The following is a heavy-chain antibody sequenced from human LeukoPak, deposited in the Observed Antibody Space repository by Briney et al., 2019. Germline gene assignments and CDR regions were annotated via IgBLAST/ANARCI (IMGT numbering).Heavy chain of an antibody. D-gene: IGHD3-22*01. CDR1: GFTFSSYG. V-gene: IGHV3-30*18. Sequence: GRSLRLSCAASGFTFSSYGMHWVRQAPGKGLEWVAVISYDGSNKYYADSVKGRFTISRDNSKDTLYLQMNSLRAEDTAVYYCAKITMIVVVRDAFDIWGQGTMVTVSS. CDR3: AKITMIVVVRDAFDI. CDR2: ISYDGSNK. J-gene: IGHJ3*02.